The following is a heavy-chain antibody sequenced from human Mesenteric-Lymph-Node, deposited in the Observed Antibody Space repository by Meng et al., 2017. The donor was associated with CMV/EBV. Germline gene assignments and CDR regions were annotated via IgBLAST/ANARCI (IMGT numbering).Heavy chain of an antibody. CDR2: INHSGST. V-gene: IGHV4-34*01. CDR1: GGSFRCYD. CDR3: ARHQRWLKSEGGFNY. J-gene: IGHJ4*02. D-gene: IGHD4-23*01. Sequence: QVQLQQWVAGLLKPSETLSLTCAVYGGSFRCYDWSWLRQPPGKGLEWIGEINHSGSTNYTPSLKSRVTISVDTSKNQFSLKLSSVTAADTAVYYCARHQRWLKSEGGFNYWGQGTLVTVSS.